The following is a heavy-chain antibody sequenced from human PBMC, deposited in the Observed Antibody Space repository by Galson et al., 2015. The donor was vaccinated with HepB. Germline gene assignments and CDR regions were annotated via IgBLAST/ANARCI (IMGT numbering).Heavy chain of an antibody. Sequence: QSGAEVKKPGESLRISFKGSGYSFTSYWISWVRQMPGKGLEWMGRIDPSDSYTNYSPSFQGHVTISADKSISTAYLRWSSLKASDTAMYYCARSHANYDILTGYYTIGYFDYWGQGTLVIVSS. J-gene: IGHJ4*02. CDR3: ARSHANYDILTGYYTIGYFDY. V-gene: IGHV5-10-1*01. D-gene: IGHD3-9*01. CDR1: GYSFTSYW. CDR2: IDPSDSYT.